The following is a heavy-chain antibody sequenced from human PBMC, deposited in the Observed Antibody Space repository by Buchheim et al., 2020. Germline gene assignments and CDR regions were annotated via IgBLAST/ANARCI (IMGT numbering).Heavy chain of an antibody. Sequence: QLQLRESGPGLVKPSETLSLSCTVSGDSITNTKFHWAWIRQPPGKGLEWIGSLSYNGDTYYSPSLRRRVSISAAPSKSQFSLKVHSVIAADTAAYYCARVAGYNFGPKTYFDFWGPGT. J-gene: IGHJ4*02. CDR3: ARVAGYNFGPKTYFDF. V-gene: IGHV4-39*07. D-gene: IGHD5-24*01. CDR2: LSYNGDT. CDR1: GDSITNTKFH.